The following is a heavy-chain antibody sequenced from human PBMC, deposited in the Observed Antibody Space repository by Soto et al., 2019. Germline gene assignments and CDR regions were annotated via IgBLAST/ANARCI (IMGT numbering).Heavy chain of an antibody. V-gene: IGHV1-69*01. CDR1: GGTLNKHA. D-gene: IGHD3-9*01. Sequence: QVQLVQSGAEVKKPGSSVKVSCKASGGTLNKHAITWVRRAPGEGLEWLGGIIPMFGKPNYSQKFQGRVTITADDSTNTSHMELTTLPSDDTAVYYCARGGINRWLKGAYDVWGQGTMVTVSS. J-gene: IGHJ3*01. CDR3: ARGGINRWLKGAYDV. CDR2: IIPMFGKP.